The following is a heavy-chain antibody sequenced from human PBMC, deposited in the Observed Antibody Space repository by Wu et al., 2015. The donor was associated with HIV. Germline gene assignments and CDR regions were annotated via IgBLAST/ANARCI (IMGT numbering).Heavy chain of an antibody. J-gene: IGHJ4*02. CDR3: ARDGGRGYNYASLDY. V-gene: IGHV1-69*13. CDR1: GGTFSSYA. Sequence: QVHLVQSGVEVKKPGASVKVSCKASGGTFSSYAISWVRQAPGQGLEWMGGIIPIFGTANYAQKFQGRVTITADESTSTVYMKLSGLRSEDTAIYYCARDGGRGYNYASLDYWGQGTLVTVSS. D-gene: IGHD5-24*01. CDR2: IIPIFGTA.